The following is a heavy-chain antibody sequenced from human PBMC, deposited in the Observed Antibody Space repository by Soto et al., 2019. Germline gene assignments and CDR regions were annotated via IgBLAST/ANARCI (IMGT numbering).Heavy chain of an antibody. CDR2: ISCNVAET. V-gene: IGHV3-23*01. D-gene: IGHD6-19*01. CDR1: GFPFSNYT. J-gene: IGHJ4*01. Sequence: EGTMRLSCAASGFPFSNYTMSGVRQATGKGLEWVSAISCNVAETSYASSVTCRFTISRDNSRDTLYLQMNGLRADDTAVYYCGKERRGSGWFVCSYWGQGMLVTVSS. CDR3: GKERRGSGWFVCSY.